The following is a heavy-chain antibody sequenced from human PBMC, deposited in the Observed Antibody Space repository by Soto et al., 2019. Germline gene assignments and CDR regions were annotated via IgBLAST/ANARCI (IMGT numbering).Heavy chain of an antibody. CDR1: GGSFSGYY. J-gene: IGHJ4*02. Sequence: QVQLQQWGAGLLKPSETLSLTCAVYGGSFSGYYWSWIRQPPGKGLEWIGEINHSGGTNYNPSLKSEITISVDTSKNQFSLKLSSVTAADTAVYYCASGGLLYYDILTGSLSEGSYYFDYWGQGTLVTVSS. D-gene: IGHD3-9*01. V-gene: IGHV4-34*01. CDR2: INHSGGT. CDR3: ASGGLLYYDILTGSLSEGSYYFDY.